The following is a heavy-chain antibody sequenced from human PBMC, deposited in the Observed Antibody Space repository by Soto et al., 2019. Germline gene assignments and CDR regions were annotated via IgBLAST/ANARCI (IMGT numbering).Heavy chain of an antibody. J-gene: IGHJ4*02. D-gene: IGHD4-17*01. CDR1: GYTFTGYY. V-gene: IGHV1-2*04. CDR3: ARAGVYGDYYFDY. CDR2: INPNSGGT. Sequence: QVQLVQSGAEVKKPGASVKLSCKASGYTFTGYYMHWVRQAPGQGLEWLGWINPNSGGTNYAQKFQGWVTMTRDTSISTAYMELSRLRSDDTAVYYCARAGVYGDYYFDYWGQGTLVTVSS.